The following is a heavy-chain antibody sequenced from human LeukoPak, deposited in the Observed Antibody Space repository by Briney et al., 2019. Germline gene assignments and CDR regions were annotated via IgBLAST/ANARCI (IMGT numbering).Heavy chain of an antibody. D-gene: IGHD4-17*01. Sequence: GSLRLSCAASGFTVSSNYMSWVRQAPGKGLEWVSVIYSGGSTYYADSVKGRFTISRDNSKNTLYLQMNSLRAEDTAVYYCARVSPNTATTLQYFDYWGQGTLVTVSS. CDR1: GFTVSSNY. CDR3: ARVSPNTATTLQYFDY. J-gene: IGHJ4*02. V-gene: IGHV3-53*01. CDR2: IYSGGST.